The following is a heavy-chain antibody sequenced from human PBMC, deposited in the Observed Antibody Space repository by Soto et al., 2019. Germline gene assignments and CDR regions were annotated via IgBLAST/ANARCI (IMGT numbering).Heavy chain of an antibody. J-gene: IGHJ4*02. CDR3: VRDRSSENSLKWLDY. V-gene: IGHV1-18*01. CDR1: GYTFYAHG. D-gene: IGHD3-22*01. Sequence: HLVQSGAEVQRPGASGKVACKASGYTFYAHGSTWVRQAPGQGLQWMGWISASNGDTKDAPGLKGRVTSTTYTAPSTAYREVRSLRPDETAVYFGVRDRSSENSLKWLDYWGQGTLVTVYS. CDR2: ISASNGDT.